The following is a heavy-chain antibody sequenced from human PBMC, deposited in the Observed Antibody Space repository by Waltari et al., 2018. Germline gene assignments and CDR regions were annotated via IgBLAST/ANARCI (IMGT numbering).Heavy chain of an antibody. CDR3: ARDAGRGYSYGVLGY. J-gene: IGHJ4*02. CDR2: ISSSSSYI. Sequence: EVQLVESGGGLVKPGGSLRLSCAASGFTFSSYSMNWVRQAPGKGLEWVSSISSSSSYIYYADSVKGRFTISRDNAKNALYLQMNSLRAEDTAVYYCARDAGRGYSYGVLGYWGQGTLVTVST. D-gene: IGHD5-18*01. V-gene: IGHV3-21*01. CDR1: GFTFSSYS.